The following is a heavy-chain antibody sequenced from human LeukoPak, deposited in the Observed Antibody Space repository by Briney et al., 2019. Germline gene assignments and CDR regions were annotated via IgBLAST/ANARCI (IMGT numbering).Heavy chain of an antibody. D-gene: IGHD6-19*01. V-gene: IGHV4-39*01. CDR2: IYYSGST. Sequence: SETLSLTCTVSGGSISSSSYYWGWIRQPPGKGLEWIGSIYYSGSTYYNPSLKSRVTISVDTSKNQFSLKLSSVTAADTAVYYCASRIHKYSSGWYDDDYWGRGTLVTVSS. J-gene: IGHJ4*02. CDR3: ASRIHKYSSGWYDDDY. CDR1: GGSISSSSYY.